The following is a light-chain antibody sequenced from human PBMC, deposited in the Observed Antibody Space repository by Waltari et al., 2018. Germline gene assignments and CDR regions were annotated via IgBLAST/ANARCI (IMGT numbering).Light chain of an antibody. Sequence: QPVLTQPPSVSEAPRQRVTISCSGSSSNIGNNAVNWYQQLPGEAPTVHTYYDDLVHSGGSDRLSGAESGASDSLAIRGRQSEEEADSDCAALDESLCGGVFGGGPKLAVL. J-gene: IGLJ2*01. CDR1: SSNIGNNA. V-gene: IGLV1-36*01. CDR2: YDD. CDR3: AALDESLCGGV.